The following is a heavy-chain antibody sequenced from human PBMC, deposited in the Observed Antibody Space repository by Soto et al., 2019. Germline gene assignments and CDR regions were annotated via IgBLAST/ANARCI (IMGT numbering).Heavy chain of an antibody. CDR2: TYYRSKWYN. Sequence: SQTLSLTCAISVDSVSSNSAAWNWIRQSPSRGLEWLGRTYYRSKWYNDYAVSVKSRITINPDTSKNQFSLQLNSVTPEDTAVYYCARSLYDTNYYYYYMDVWGKGTTVTVSS. CDR3: ARSLYDTNYYYYYMDV. CDR1: VDSVSSNSAA. D-gene: IGHD1-1*01. V-gene: IGHV6-1*01. J-gene: IGHJ6*03.